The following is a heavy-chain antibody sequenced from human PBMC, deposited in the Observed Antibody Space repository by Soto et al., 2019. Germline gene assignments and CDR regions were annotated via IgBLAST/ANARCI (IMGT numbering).Heavy chain of an antibody. Sequence: EVQLAESGGDLVQPGGSLRLSGGGSGFTFSYDEMNWVRQAPGKGLERVAFISHTDRLTHYPDSVKSRFTISRDNAQNSLYLEMTSLTVEDTGVYYCARDTGRASADLWGQGTLVTVSS. CDR3: ARDTGRASADL. J-gene: IGHJ5*02. CDR2: ISHTDRLT. CDR1: GFTFSYDE. D-gene: IGHD6-13*01. V-gene: IGHV3-48*03.